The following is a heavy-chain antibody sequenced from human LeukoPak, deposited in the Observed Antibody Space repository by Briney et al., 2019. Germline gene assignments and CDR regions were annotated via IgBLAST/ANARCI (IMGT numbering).Heavy chain of an antibody. J-gene: IGHJ3*02. D-gene: IGHD3-10*01. CDR2: ISGSGGST. V-gene: IGHV3-23*01. Sequence: GGSLGLSCAASGFTFSSYGMSWVRQAPGKGLEWVSAISGSGGSTYYADSVKGRFTISRDNAKNSLYLQMNSLRPEDTALYYCAKGVRITMVRGAFDIWGQGTMVTVSS. CDR1: GFTFSSYG. CDR3: AKGVRITMVRGAFDI.